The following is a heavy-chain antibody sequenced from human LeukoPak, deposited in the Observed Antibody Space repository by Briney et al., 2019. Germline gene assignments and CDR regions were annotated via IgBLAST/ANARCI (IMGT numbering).Heavy chain of an antibody. CDR2: IYYSGRT. D-gene: IGHD3-22*01. CDR1: GVSISSSSYY. CDR3: ARYDSSGYYYFSPDY. J-gene: IGHJ4*02. V-gene: IGHV4-39*01. Sequence: SETLSLTCTVSGVSISSSSYYWGWIRQPPGKGLEWIGSIYYSGRTYYNPSLKSRVTISVDTSKNQFSLKLSSVTAADTAVYYCARYDSSGYYYFSPDYWGQGTLVTISS.